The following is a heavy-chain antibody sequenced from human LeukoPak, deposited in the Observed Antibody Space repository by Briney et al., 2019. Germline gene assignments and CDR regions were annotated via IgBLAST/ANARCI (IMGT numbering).Heavy chain of an antibody. Sequence: SETLSLTCTLSGGSISSSSYYWGWIRQPPGKGLEWIGSIYYSGSTYYNPSLKSRVTISVDTSKNQFSLKLSSVTAADTAVYYCARVMGDYGRHAFDIWGQGTMVTVSS. CDR1: GGSISSSSYY. CDR3: ARVMGDYGRHAFDI. D-gene: IGHD4/OR15-4a*01. CDR2: IYYSGST. V-gene: IGHV4-39*07. J-gene: IGHJ3*02.